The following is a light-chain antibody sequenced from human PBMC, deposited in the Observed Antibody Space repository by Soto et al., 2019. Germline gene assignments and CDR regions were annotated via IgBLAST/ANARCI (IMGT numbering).Light chain of an antibody. CDR2: EIS. Sequence: QSALTQPPSASGSPGQSVTISCTGTSSDVGGYNYISWYQQHPGKAPKLMIYEISKRPSGVPDRFSGSKSGNTASLTVSGHQAEDEDYYYGSSYAGSNNSVFGGGTKVTVL. CDR1: SSDVGGYNY. CDR3: SSYAGSNNSV. V-gene: IGLV2-8*01. J-gene: IGLJ2*01.